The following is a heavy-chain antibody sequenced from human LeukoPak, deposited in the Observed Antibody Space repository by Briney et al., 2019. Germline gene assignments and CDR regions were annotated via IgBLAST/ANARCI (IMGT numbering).Heavy chain of an antibody. D-gene: IGHD3-22*01. CDR1: GYTFTNYG. Sequence: ASVKVSCKASGYTFTNYGVSWVRQAPGQGLGWMGWISIYNGNTNYAQKLQGRVTMTTDTSTSTAYMELRSLRSDDTAVYYCARTSYYYETYYFDYWGQGTLVTVSS. V-gene: IGHV1-18*01. J-gene: IGHJ4*02. CDR2: ISIYNGNT. CDR3: ARTSYYYETYYFDY.